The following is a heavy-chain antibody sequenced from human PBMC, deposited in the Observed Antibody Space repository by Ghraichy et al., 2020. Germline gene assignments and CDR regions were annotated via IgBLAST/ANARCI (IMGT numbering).Heavy chain of an antibody. CDR1: GSTFSSYG. D-gene: IGHD2-15*01. CDR3: ARVVGYPGAFDI. CDR2: ISAYNGNI. V-gene: IGHV1-18*04. Sequence: ASVKVSCKASGSTFSSYGISWVRQAPGQGLEWMGWISAYNGNINYAQKLQGRVAMTTDTSTNTASMELRSLKSDDTALYFCARVVGYPGAFDIWGQGTMVTVSS. J-gene: IGHJ3*02.